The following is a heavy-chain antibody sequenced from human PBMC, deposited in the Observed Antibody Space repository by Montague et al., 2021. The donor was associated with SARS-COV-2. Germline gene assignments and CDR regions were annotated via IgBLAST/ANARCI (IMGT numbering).Heavy chain of an antibody. D-gene: IGHD6-13*01. V-gene: IGHV3-30*04. J-gene: IGHJ4*02. CDR1: GFTFSSYA. Sequence: SRSLSCAASGFTFSSYAMHWVRQAPGKGLEWVAVISYDGSNKYYADSVKGRFTISRDNSKNTLYLQMNSLRAEDTAVYYCARDDDSSSWRYYFDYWGQGTLVTVSS. CDR2: ISYDGSNK. CDR3: ARDDDSSSWRYYFDY.